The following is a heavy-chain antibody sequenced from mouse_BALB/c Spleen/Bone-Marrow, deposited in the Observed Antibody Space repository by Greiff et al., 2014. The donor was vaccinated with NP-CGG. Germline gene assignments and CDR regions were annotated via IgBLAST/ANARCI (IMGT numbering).Heavy chain of an antibody. CDR1: GCTFTEYI. CDR2: FYPGSGSI. J-gene: IGHJ3*01. CDR3: ARHEDRLRAWFAY. D-gene: IGHD3-2*02. V-gene: IGHV1-62-2*01. Sequence: SGAELVKPGASVKLSCKASGCTFTEYIIHWVKQRSGQGLEWTGWFYPGSGSIKYNEKFKDKATLTADKSSSTVYMELSRLTSEGSAVYFCARHEDRLRAWFAYWGQGTLVTVSA.